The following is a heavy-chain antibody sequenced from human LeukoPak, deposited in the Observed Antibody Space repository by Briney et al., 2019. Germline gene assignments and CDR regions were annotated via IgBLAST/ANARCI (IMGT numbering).Heavy chain of an antibody. CDR3: ARDWPRLRWSLDY. CDR2: IYHSGNT. V-gene: IGHV4-38-2*02. Sequence: SETLSLICTVSGYSISSGYYWGWIRQPPGKGLEWIGSIYHSGNTNYNPSLKSRVTMSVDTSKNQFSLKLSSVTAADTAVYYCARDWPRLRWSLDYWGQGTLVTVSS. J-gene: IGHJ4*02. CDR1: GYSISSGYY. D-gene: IGHD4-23*01.